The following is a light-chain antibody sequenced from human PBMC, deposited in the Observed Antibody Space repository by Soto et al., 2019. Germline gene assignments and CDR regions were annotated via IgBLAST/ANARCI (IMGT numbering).Light chain of an antibody. CDR2: WAS. J-gene: IGKJ3*01. CDR1: QSVLYSSNNKNY. CDR3: QQYYSTPFT. Sequence: DIVMTQSPDSLAVSLGERATINCKSSQSVLYSSNNKNYLAWYQQKPGQPPKLLIYWASTRESGVPDRCSGSGSGTDFTRTISSLQAEDVAVYYCQQYYSTPFTLGLGTKVDIK. V-gene: IGKV4-1*01.